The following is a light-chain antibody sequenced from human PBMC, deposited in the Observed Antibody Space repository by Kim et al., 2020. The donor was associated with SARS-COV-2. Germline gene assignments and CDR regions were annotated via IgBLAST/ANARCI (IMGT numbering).Light chain of an antibody. CDR3: QSADSSGTRWV. CDR2: KDS. J-gene: IGLJ3*02. V-gene: IGLV3-25*03. Sequence: SYELTQPPSVSVSPGQTAGITCSGDALPKQYAYWYQQKPGQAPVLVIYKDSERPSGIPERFSGSSSGTTVTLTISGVQAEDEADYYCQSADSSGTRWVFGGGTQLTVL. CDR1: ALPKQY.